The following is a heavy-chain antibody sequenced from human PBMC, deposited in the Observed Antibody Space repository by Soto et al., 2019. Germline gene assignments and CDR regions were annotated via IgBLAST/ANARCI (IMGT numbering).Heavy chain of an antibody. CDR3: ARPIAVAENDAFDI. CDR1: GYSFTSYW. J-gene: IGHJ3*02. CDR2: IDPSDSYT. V-gene: IGHV5-10-1*01. D-gene: IGHD6-19*01. Sequence: PGESLKISCKGSGYSFTSYWISLVRQMPGKGLEWMGRIDPSDSYTNYSPSFQGHVTISADKSISTAYLQWSSLKASDTAMYYCARPIAVAENDAFDIWGQGTMVTVSS.